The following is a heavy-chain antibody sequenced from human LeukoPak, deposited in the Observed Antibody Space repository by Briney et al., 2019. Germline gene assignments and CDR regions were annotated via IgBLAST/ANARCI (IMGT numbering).Heavy chain of an antibody. D-gene: IGHD3-16*02. Sequence: PGGSLRLSCTGSGFTFGDYAMSWVRQAPGKGLEWVSSISSSGTYVYYADSVKGRFTISRDNAKNSLSLQMNSLRAEDTAVYYCARDFELSHWGQGTLVTVSS. CDR2: ISSSGTYV. J-gene: IGHJ4*02. CDR3: ARDFELSH. V-gene: IGHV3-21*01. CDR1: GFTFGDYA.